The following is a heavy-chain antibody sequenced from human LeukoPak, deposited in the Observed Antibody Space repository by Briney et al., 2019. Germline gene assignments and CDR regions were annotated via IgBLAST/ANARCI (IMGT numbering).Heavy chain of an antibody. V-gene: IGHV4-59*01. J-gene: IGHJ4*02. Sequence: PSETLSLTCTVSGGSISSYYWSWIRQPPGKGLEWIGYIYYSGSTNYNPSLKSRVTISVDTSKNQFSLELSSVTAADTAVYYCAREAGGTGVYFDYWGQGTLVTVSS. CDR1: GGSISSYY. CDR2: IYYSGST. D-gene: IGHD1-1*01. CDR3: AREAGGTGVYFDY.